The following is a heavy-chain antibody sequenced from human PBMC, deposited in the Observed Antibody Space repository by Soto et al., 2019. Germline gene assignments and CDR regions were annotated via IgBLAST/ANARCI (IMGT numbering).Heavy chain of an antibody. CDR2: ISYDGSNK. Sequence: SLRLSCAASGFTFSSYAMHWVRQAPGKGLEWVAVISYDGSNKYYADSVKGRFTISRDNSKNTLYLQMNSLRAEDTAVYYCARDSQVRQQRHYYYYGMDVWGQGTTVTVSS. J-gene: IGHJ6*02. CDR1: GFTFSSYA. CDR3: ARDSQVRQQRHYYYYGMDV. D-gene: IGHD6-25*01. V-gene: IGHV3-30-3*01.